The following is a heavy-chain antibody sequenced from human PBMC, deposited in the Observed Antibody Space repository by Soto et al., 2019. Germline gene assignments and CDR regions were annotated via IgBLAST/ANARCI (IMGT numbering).Heavy chain of an antibody. J-gene: IGHJ4*02. V-gene: IGHV3-30*18. CDR3: AKGPYYYDSSGYYYVDY. CDR1: RFAFSNYG. CDR2: ISYDGNYK. D-gene: IGHD3-22*01. Sequence: LRLSCAASRFAFSNYGMHWVRQAPGKGLEWVAIISYDGNYKYYADSVKGRFTIYRDNSKNTLYLQMNSLRAEDTAVYYCAKGPYYYDSSGYYYVDYWGRGTLVTVS.